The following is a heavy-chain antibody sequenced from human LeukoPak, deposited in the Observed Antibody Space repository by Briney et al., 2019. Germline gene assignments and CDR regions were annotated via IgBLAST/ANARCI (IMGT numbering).Heavy chain of an antibody. CDR1: GGSFSGYY. CDR3: ARGERELGYCSSTSCYLSWFDY. V-gene: IGHV4-34*01. Sequence: SETLSLTCAVYGGSFSGYYWSWIRQPPGKGLEWIGEINHSGSTNYNPSLKSRVTISVDTSKNQFFLKLSSVTAADTAVYYCARGERELGYCSSTSCYLSWFDYWGQGTLVTVSS. CDR2: INHSGST. J-gene: IGHJ4*02. D-gene: IGHD2-2*01.